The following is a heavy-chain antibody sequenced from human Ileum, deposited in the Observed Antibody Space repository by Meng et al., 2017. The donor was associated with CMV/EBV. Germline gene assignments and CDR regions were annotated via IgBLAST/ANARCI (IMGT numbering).Heavy chain of an antibody. CDR3: AKGPWTDPHAFDI. D-gene: IGHD1-1*01. V-gene: IGHV3-23*01. CDR2: ITTDGRST. J-gene: IGHJ3*02. CDR1: GLTFSSYA. Sequence: GESLKISCAASGLTFSSYAMSWVRQAPGKGLECVSIITTDGRSTYHADSVKGRFTISRDNSKNMLYLQMNSLRAEDTAVYYCAKGPWTDPHAFDIWGQGTMVT.